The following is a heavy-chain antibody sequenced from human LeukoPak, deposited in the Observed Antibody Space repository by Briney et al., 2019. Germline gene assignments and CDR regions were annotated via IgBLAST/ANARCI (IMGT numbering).Heavy chain of an antibody. V-gene: IGHV1-46*01. CDR1: GYPFSSYY. J-gene: IGHJ4*02. Sequence: GASVTVSCKASGYPFSSYYIHWGRDAPGQRFEWVGVINPYSGVTTYAQKFQGRVATTRDTTTSTDYMELSGLRSDDTALYYCAKVGGRGATTVYIDYWGPGTVVTVFS. CDR2: INPYSGVT. CDR3: AKVGGRGATTVYIDY. D-gene: IGHD1-26*01.